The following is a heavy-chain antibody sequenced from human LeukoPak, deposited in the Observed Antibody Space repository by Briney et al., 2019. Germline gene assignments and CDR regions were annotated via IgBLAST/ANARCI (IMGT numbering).Heavy chain of an antibody. J-gene: IGHJ6*04. CDR2: INPSGGST. Sequence: GASVKVSCKASGYTFTSYYMHWVRQAPGQGLEWMGIINPSGGSTSYAQKFQGRVTMTRDTSTSTVYMELSSLRSEDTAVYYCARDRLRFLEWLLYWVGMDVWGKGTTVTVSS. CDR1: GYTFTSYY. D-gene: IGHD3-3*01. V-gene: IGHV1-46*01. CDR3: ARDRLRFLEWLLYWVGMDV.